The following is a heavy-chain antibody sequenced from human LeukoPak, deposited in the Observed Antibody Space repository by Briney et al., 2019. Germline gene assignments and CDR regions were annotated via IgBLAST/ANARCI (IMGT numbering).Heavy chain of an antibody. CDR2: ISTTGSTI. CDR3: ARDDVYGDSLPDY. D-gene: IGHD4-17*01. CDR1: GFTFIGHD. V-gene: IGHV3-48*03. Sequence: GGSLRLSCVASGFTFIGHDMNWVRQAPGKGLEWLSYISTTGSTIYYADSAKGRFTISRDNSKNPLYLQINSLRAENTAIYYCARDDVYGDSLPDYWGQGTLVTVSS. J-gene: IGHJ4*02.